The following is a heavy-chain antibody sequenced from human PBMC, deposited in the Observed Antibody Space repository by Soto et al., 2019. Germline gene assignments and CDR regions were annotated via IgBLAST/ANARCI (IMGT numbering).Heavy chain of an antibody. CDR3: ARTGTTSFYYYGMDV. D-gene: IGHD1-1*01. Sequence: QVQLVQSGAEVKKPGSSVKVSCKASGGTFSSYAISWVRQAPGQGLEWMGGIIPIFGTANYAQKFQGRVTIPAYESTSTAYMELSSLRSEYTAVYYCARTGTTSFYYYGMDVWGQGTTVTVSS. V-gene: IGHV1-69*12. J-gene: IGHJ6*01. CDR2: IIPIFGTA. CDR1: GGTFSSYA.